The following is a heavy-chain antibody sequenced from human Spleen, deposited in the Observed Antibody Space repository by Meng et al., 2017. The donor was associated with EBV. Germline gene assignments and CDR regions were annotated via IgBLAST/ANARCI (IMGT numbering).Heavy chain of an antibody. Sequence: QVRRQESGPGLGKPSGTLSLTCSVFGVSVTGHYWTWLRQPPGRGLEWLGYIYFTGSTNYNPSLKSRVTISVDTSKNQFSLRLTSVTAADTAVYYCARTGTTGGTFDYWGQGSLVTVSS. CDR1: GVSVTGHY. V-gene: IGHV4-59*02. CDR2: IYFTGST. CDR3: ARTGTTGGTFDY. D-gene: IGHD1-1*01. J-gene: IGHJ4*02.